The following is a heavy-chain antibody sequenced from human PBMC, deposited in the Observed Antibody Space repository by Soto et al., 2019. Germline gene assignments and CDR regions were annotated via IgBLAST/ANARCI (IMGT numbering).Heavy chain of an antibody. V-gene: IGHV3-23*01. D-gene: IGHD5-18*01. CDR2: ISSNGENT. J-gene: IGHJ4*02. CDR3: TTDGDSYGNSFDY. CDR1: VFTSAYHA. Sequence: GSLRLSCAAPVFTSAYHAMNWVRQAPGKGLEWISTISSNGENTHYADSVKGRFTISRDDSKNTLYPQMNSLKTEDTAVYYCTTDGDSYGNSFDYWGQGTLVTVSS.